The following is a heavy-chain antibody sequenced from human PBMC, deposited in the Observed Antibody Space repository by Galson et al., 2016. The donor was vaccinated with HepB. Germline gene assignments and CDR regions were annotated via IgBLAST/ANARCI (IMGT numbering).Heavy chain of an antibody. Sequence: SETLSLTCTVSGGSVSSDDYYWSWIRQSPGKGLEWIGSVSYSGSSEYKSSLKRRVTISVDTSKKQSSLKLRSVRAADTAVYYCARDRKYHNPLTGYYRLGYFDYWGQGALVTVSS. J-gene: IGHJ4*02. CDR3: ARDRKYHNPLTGYYRLGYFDY. V-gene: IGHV4-61*08. CDR2: VSYSGSS. CDR1: GGSVSSDDYY. D-gene: IGHD3-9*01.